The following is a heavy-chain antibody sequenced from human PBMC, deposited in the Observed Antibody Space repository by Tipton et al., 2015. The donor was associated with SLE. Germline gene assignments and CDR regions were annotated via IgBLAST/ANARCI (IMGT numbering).Heavy chain of an antibody. Sequence: TLSLTCTVSGGSISSYYWSWIRQPPGKGLEWIGYIYYSGSTNYNPSLKSRVTISVDTSKNQFSLKLSSVTAADTAVYYCARVGTMTDAFDIWGQGTMVTVPS. J-gene: IGHJ3*02. CDR1: GGSISSYY. D-gene: IGHD3-22*01. CDR3: ARVGTMTDAFDI. V-gene: IGHV4-59*07. CDR2: IYYSGST.